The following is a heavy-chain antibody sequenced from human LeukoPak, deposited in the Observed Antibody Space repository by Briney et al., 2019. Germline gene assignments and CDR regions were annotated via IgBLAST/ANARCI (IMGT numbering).Heavy chain of an antibody. CDR2: ISYDGSNK. CDR1: GFTFSSYA. J-gene: IGHJ4*02. V-gene: IGHV3-30-3*01. D-gene: IGHD3-10*01. Sequence: GGSLRLSCAASGFTFSSYAMHWVRQAPGKGLEWVAVISYDGSNKYYADSVKGRFTISRDNSKNTLYLQMNSLRAEDTAVYYCARDYYGSGSYPPNYWGQGPLVTVSS. CDR3: ARDYYGSGSYPPNY.